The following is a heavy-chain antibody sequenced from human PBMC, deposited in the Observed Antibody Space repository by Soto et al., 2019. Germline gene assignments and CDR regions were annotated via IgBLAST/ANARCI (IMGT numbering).Heavy chain of an antibody. D-gene: IGHD5-12*01. J-gene: IGHJ6*02. CDR2: INPSGGST. CDR3: ARGREMATMERDYYYYGMDV. V-gene: IGHV1-46*01. CDR1: GYTFTSYY. Sequence: ASVKVSCKASGYTFTSYYMHWVRQAPGQGLEWMGIINPSGGSTSYAQKFQGRVTMTRDTSTSTVYMELSSLRSEDTAVYYCARGREMATMERDYYYYGMDVWGQGTTVTVSS.